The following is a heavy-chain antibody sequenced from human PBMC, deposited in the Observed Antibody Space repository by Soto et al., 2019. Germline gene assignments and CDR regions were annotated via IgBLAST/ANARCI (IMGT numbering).Heavy chain of an antibody. J-gene: IGHJ5*02. CDR2: IYYSGTT. D-gene: IGHD1-26*01. CDR3: ARQTWEQPKWFDP. CDR1: GGSISSTFYY. V-gene: IGHV4-39*01. Sequence: QLQLQESGPGLVKPSETLSLTCSLSGGSISSTFYYWGWIRQPPGKGLEWIGSIYYSGTTFYNASLKGRVTISVDTSKNQFSLRLTSVTATDTAVYFCARQTWEQPKWFDPWGQGTLVTVSS.